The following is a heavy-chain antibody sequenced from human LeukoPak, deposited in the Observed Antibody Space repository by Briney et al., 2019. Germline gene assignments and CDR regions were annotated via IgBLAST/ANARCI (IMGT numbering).Heavy chain of an antibody. Sequence: GGSLRLSCAASGFSFNTYTMSSARQAPGKGLEWVSGISVSGDSTYYADSVKGRFTISRDNSKNILYLQLYILIADDTAVYSSTKRLRLCSNWFYFDYWGQGTLATVSS. V-gene: IGHV3-23*01. CDR1: GFSFNTYT. J-gene: IGHJ4*02. CDR3: TKRLRLCSNWFYFDY. D-gene: IGHD6-13*01. CDR2: ISVSGDST.